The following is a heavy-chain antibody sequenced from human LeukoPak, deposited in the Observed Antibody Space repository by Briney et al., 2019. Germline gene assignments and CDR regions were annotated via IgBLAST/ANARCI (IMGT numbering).Heavy chain of an antibody. J-gene: IGHJ6*03. Sequence: GRSLRLSCTVSGFTFSSYAMHWVRQAPGKGLEWVAVISYDGSNKYYADSVKGRFTISRDNSKNTLYLQMNSVRAEDTAGYYCARGSVRNYYYFYMDVWGKGTTVTVSS. V-gene: IGHV3-30*04. CDR1: GFTFSSYA. CDR3: ARGSVRNYYYFYMDV. D-gene: IGHD3-16*02. CDR2: ISYDGSNK.